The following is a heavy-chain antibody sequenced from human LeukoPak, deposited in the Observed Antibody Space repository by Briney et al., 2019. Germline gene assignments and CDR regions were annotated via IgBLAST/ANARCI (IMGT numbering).Heavy chain of an antibody. D-gene: IGHD3-10*01. V-gene: IGHV3-73*01. CDR2: IRSTANGYAT. CDR3: TGNYYGSGSYAYFDY. CDR1: GFTFSGSA. J-gene: IGHJ4*02. Sequence: GGPLRLSCAASGFTFSGSALHGVRQASGKGLEWVGRIRSTANGYATAYTASGKGRFTISRDDSKNTAYLQMDSLKTEDTAVYYCTGNYYGSGSYAYFDYCSQGTLATV.